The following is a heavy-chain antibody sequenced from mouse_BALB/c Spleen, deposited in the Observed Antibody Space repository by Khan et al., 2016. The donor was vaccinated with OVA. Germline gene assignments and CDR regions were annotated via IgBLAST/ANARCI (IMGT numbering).Heavy chain of an antibody. J-gene: IGHJ4*01. D-gene: IGHD2-3*01. CDR3: TRHEWLLGCPMGY. V-gene: IGHV5-9-3*01. CDR1: GFTFSNYA. Sequence: EVELVESGGGLVKPGGSLKLSCAASGFTFSNYAMSWVRQTPEMRLEWVATITSGGTYTYYPDSVKGRFTIYRDTAMNTLFLQMSSLRSEDTAMYFCTRHEWLLGCPMGYWGQGASVTVSS. CDR2: ITSGGTYT.